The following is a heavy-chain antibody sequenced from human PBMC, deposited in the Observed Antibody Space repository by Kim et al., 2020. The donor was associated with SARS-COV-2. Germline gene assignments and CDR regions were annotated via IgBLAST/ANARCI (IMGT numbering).Heavy chain of an antibody. CDR1: GFTFSSFA. CDR2: ISGSGGST. J-gene: IGHJ3*02. V-gene: IGHV3-23*01. CDR3: AKDLYWDNSGAGAFYM. Sequence: GGSLRLSCAASGFTFSSFAMNWVRQAPGKGLEWVSGISGSGGSTYYADSVKGRFPFSRDNSKNTLYLQMNSLRAEDTAVYYCAKDLYWDNSGAGAFYMWGQG. D-gene: IGHD2-15*01.